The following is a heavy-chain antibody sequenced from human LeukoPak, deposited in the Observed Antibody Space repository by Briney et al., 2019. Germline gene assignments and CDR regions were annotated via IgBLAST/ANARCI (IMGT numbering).Heavy chain of an antibody. Sequence: SGTLSLTCTVSGVSISSGDYYWSWIRQPPGKGLEWIGYIYYSGSTYYNPSLKSRVTISVDTSKNQFSLKLSSVTAADTAVYYCAREASGSYYLYYMDVWGKGTTVTVSS. J-gene: IGHJ6*03. D-gene: IGHD1-26*01. CDR3: AREASGSYYLYYMDV. V-gene: IGHV4-30-4*08. CDR2: IYYSGST. CDR1: GVSISSGDYY.